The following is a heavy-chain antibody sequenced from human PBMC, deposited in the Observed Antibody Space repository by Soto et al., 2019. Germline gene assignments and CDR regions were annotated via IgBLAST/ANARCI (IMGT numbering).Heavy chain of an antibody. V-gene: IGHV1-69*19. CDR3: AWEVQVHTPAFVY. CDR2: ISPMFGAA. Sequence: QVQLVQSGAEMKKPGSSVKVSCQSSGGTFNTYAMNWVRQAPGQGPEWMGDISPMFGAANYAPKFQGRVTITADESTGTSYMQLSSLTSEYTALYFCAWEVQVHTPAFVYRGQGTLVTVSS. D-gene: IGHD3-10*01. J-gene: IGHJ4*02. CDR1: GGTFNTYA.